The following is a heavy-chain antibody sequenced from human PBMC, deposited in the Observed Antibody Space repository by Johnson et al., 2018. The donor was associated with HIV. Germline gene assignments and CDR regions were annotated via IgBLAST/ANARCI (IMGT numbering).Heavy chain of an antibody. Sequence: VQLVESGGGLVQPGGSLRLSCAASGFTFSDYFMTWVRQAPGKGRERVSTISGSGGNTYYADSVKGRFTISRDKHKNTLYLQMNSLRAEDTAVYYCARDSSGYLLADAFDIWGQGTMVTVSS. CDR1: GFTFSDYF. J-gene: IGHJ3*02. V-gene: IGHV3-23*04. CDR2: ISGSGGNT. D-gene: IGHD3-22*01. CDR3: ARDSSGYLLADAFDI.